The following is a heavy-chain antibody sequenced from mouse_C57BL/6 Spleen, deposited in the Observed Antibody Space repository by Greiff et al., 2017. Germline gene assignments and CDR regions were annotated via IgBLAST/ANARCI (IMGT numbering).Heavy chain of an antibody. CDR3: ARRDGHWYFDV. J-gene: IGHJ1*03. CDR2: ISYDGSN. D-gene: IGHD2-3*01. Sequence: EVQLVESGPGLVKPSQSLSLTCSVTGYSITSGYYWNWIRQFPGNKLEWMGYISYDGSNNYNPSLKNRISITRDTSKNQFFLKLNSVTTEDTATYCCARRDGHWYFDVWGTGTTVTVSS. V-gene: IGHV3-6*01. CDR1: GYSITSGYY.